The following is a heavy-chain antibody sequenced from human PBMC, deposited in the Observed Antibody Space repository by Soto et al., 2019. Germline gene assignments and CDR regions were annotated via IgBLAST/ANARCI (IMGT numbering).Heavy chain of an antibody. Sequence: SQTLSLTCAIPGDSVSSNSAAWNWIRQSPSRGLEWLGRTYYRSKWYNDYAVSVKSRITINPDTSKDQFSLQLNSVTPEDTAVYYCARDGDAGGGPLYYYGMDVWGQGTTVTVSS. CDR3: ARDGDAGGGPLYYYGMDV. V-gene: IGHV6-1*01. CDR2: TYYRSKWYN. CDR1: GDSVSSNSAA. J-gene: IGHJ6*02. D-gene: IGHD3-16*01.